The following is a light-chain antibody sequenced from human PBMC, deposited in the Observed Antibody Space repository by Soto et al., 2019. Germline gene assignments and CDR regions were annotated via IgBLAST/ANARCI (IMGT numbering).Light chain of an antibody. V-gene: IGKV1-5*01. CDR3: QQYNSYSGT. CDR1: QSISSW. J-gene: IGKJ1*01. Sequence: DIQMTQSPSTLSASVGDRVTITCRASQSISSWLAWYQQKPGKDPKHLIYDASSVESGVQSKFSGSESGTEFTLTISSLQPDDFATYYCQQYNSYSGTFGQGTKVEIK. CDR2: DAS.